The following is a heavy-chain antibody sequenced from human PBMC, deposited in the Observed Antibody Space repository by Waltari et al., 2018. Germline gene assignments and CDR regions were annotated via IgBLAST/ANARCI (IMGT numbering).Heavy chain of an antibody. J-gene: IGHJ4*02. CDR1: GFTFSSYA. V-gene: IGHV3-23*04. D-gene: IGHD6-13*01. CDR3: AKALTLSSTWDMH. Sequence: EVQLVESGGGLVQPGGSLRLSCAASGFTFSSYAMSWVRQVPGKGVGWVPIISGNGANTYYADSVKGRFTISRDNSKNTLFLQMDSLRAEDTAVYYCAKALTLSSTWDMHWGQGTLVTVSS. CDR2: ISGNGANT.